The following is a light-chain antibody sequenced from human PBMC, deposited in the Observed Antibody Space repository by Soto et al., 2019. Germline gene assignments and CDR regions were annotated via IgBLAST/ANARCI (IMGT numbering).Light chain of an antibody. CDR2: SNN. CDR3: AAWDDSLNGRGV. J-gene: IGLJ2*01. Sequence: QSVLTQRPSASGTPGQRVTISCSGSSSNIGSNTVNWYQQLPGTAPKLLIYSNNQRPSGVPDRFSGSKSGTSASLAISGLQSEDEADYYCAAWDDSLNGRGVFGGGTKLTVL. CDR1: SSNIGSNT. V-gene: IGLV1-44*01.